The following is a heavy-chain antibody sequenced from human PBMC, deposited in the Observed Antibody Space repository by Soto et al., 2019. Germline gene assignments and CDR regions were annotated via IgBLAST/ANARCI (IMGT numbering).Heavy chain of an antibody. CDR3: ATRSTDYYFY. J-gene: IGHJ4*02. Sequence: GGSLRLSCAVSGLTFSSFEMDWVRQAAGKGPEWISYISRGATTTYYADSVRGRFTISRDDAENSVFLQMVSLRVEDTAIYFFATRSTDYYFYWGQGTLVTVSS. CDR2: ISRGATTT. CDR1: GLTFSSFE. V-gene: IGHV3-48*03. D-gene: IGHD3-9*01.